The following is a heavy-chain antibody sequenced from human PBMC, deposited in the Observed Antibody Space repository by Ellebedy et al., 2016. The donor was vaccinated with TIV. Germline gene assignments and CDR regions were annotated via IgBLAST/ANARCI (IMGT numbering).Heavy chain of an antibody. CDR3: ARDGAYGDYSPGYYGMDV. D-gene: IGHD5-12*01. J-gene: IGHJ6*02. CDR2: INQDGSRI. Sequence: GGSLRLSCAASGFTFNSYWMSWVRQAPGKGLEWVANINQDGSRISYVDSVKGRFTISRDNAKNSVFLRMNTLRVEDTAVYHCARDGAYGDYSPGYYGMDVWGQGTTVTVSS. CDR1: GFTFNSYW. V-gene: IGHV3-7*03.